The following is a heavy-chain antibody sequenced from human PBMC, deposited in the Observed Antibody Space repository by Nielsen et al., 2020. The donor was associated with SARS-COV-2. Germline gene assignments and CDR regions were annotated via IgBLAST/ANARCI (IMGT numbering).Heavy chain of an antibody. CDR3: ARGAGASSGPLDY. CDR1: GGSMNFFY. V-gene: IGHV4-59*01. J-gene: IGHJ4*02. CDR2: MYYSGSA. D-gene: IGHD6-19*01. Sequence: SETLSLTCSISGGSMNFFYWSWIRQPPGKGLDWIGYMYYSGSAKYKSSLKSRVTISLDTSKNQISLRLTSVTAADTAVYFCARGAGASSGPLDYWGQGALVTVSS.